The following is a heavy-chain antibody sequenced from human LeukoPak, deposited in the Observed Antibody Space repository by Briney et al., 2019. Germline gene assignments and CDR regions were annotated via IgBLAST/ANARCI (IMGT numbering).Heavy chain of an antibody. CDR2: LNGDGRT. CDR1: GFSISKYW. V-gene: IGHV3-74*03. Sequence: QHGVSLRLSCAVSGFSISKYWMDWVRQAPGKGPVWVSHLNGDGRTTYADSVKGRFTISRDNAKNTLYLQMDSLRAEDTAVYYCVRENNGIDYWGQGTLVTVSS. J-gene: IGHJ4*02. CDR3: VRENNGIDY. D-gene: IGHD1-14*01.